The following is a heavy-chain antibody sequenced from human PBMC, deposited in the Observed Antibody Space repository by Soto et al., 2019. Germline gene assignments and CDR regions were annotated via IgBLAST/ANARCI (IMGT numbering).Heavy chain of an antibody. CDR2: ISYDGSNK. Sequence: QVQLVESGGGVVQPGRSLRLSCAASGFTFSSYGMHWVRQAPGKGLEWVAVISYDGSNKYYADSVKGRFTISRDNSKNALYLPMNSLRAEDTAVYYCEKDQNTYYDILSDWGQGTLVTLSS. D-gene: IGHD3-9*01. CDR1: GFTFSSYG. CDR3: EKDQNTYYDILSD. V-gene: IGHV3-30*18. J-gene: IGHJ4*02.